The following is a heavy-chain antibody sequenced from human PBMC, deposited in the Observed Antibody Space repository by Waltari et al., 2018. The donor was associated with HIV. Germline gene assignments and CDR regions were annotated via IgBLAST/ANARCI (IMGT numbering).Heavy chain of an antibody. CDR3: ARELREAWSEDLRDYTGLDV. V-gene: IGHV3-66*01. Sequence: SGDASSHPGGSLRVYCWASDFTVRPHYMYWLRQSPGKGLQWGAFMNSGGTTFYTDSVKGRFSVSRDNPQNAMVLEMNDLKVDDTGIYYCARELREAWSEDLRDYTGLDVWGRGTTVT. J-gene: IGHJ6*02. CDR2: MNSGGTT. D-gene: IGHD2-2*02. CDR1: DFTVRPHY.